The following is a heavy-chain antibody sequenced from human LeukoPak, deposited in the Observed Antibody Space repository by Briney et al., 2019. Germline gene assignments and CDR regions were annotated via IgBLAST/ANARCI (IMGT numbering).Heavy chain of an antibody. CDR3: AITYCSSTSCYQPFGY. CDR2: ISYDGSNK. J-gene: IGHJ4*02. Sequence: GRSLRLSCAASGFTFSSYAMHWVRQAPGKGLEWVAVISYDGSNKYYADSVKGRFTISRDNSKNTLYLQMNSLRAEDTAVYYCAITYCSSTSCYQPFGYWGQGTLVTVSS. CDR1: GFTFSSYA. D-gene: IGHD2-2*01. V-gene: IGHV3-30-3*01.